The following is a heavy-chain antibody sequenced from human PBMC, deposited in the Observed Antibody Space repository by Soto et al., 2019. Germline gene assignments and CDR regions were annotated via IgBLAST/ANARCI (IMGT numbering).Heavy chain of an antibody. CDR2: VNIYEGTT. V-gene: IGHV1-18*01. Sequence: QVQLVQSGAEVKKPGASVKVSCKPSGYTFISYGITWVRQAPGQGLEWMGWVNIYEGTTNYAQKFQGRATMTTDTSTSTVYLELRSLRSDDTAIYYCARERGGYSYGDYWGQGTLVTVSS. CDR1: GYTFISYG. CDR3: ARERGGYSYGDY. J-gene: IGHJ4*02. D-gene: IGHD5-18*01.